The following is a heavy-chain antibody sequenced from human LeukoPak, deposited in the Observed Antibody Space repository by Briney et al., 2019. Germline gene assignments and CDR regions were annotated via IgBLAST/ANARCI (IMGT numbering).Heavy chain of an antibody. J-gene: IGHJ4*02. CDR3: ARNLLSGVWGSYRSPFDY. CDR1: GGAFSGYY. D-gene: IGHD3-16*02. V-gene: IGHV4-34*01. CDR2: INHSGST. Sequence: PSETLSLTCAVYGGAFSGYYWSWIRQPPGKGLEGIGEINHSGSTNYNPSLRSRVTISVDTSKNQFSLKLSSVTAADTAVYYCARNLLSGVWGSYRSPFDYWGQGTLVTVSS.